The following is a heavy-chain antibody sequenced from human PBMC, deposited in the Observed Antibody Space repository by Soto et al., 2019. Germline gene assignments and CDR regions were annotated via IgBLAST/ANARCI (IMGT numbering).Heavy chain of an antibody. CDR3: ATTWGVLGYCSGDSCSSAAFXI. CDR1: GGSISSSSYY. D-gene: IGHD2-15*01. Sequence: SETLSLTCTVSGGSISSSSYYWGWIRQPPGKGLEWIGSIYYSGSTYYNPSLKSRVTISVDTSKNQFSLKLSSVTAADTAVYYCATTWGVLGYCSGDSCSSAAFXIWGQGTMVTVSS. CDR2: IYYSGST. J-gene: IGHJ3*02. V-gene: IGHV4-39*01.